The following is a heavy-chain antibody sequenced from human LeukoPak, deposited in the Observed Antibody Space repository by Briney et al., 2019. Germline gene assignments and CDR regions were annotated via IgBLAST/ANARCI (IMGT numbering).Heavy chain of an antibody. V-gene: IGHV4-59*12. D-gene: IGHD2-2*02. Sequence: SETLSLTCTVSGGSISSYYWSWIRQPPGKGLEWIGYIYYSGSTNYNPSLKSRVTISVDTSKNQFSLKLSSVTAADTAVYYCARVSGYCSSTSCYKSAFDIWGQGTMVTVSS. CDR2: IYYSGST. CDR3: ARVSGYCSSTSCYKSAFDI. J-gene: IGHJ3*02. CDR1: GGSISSYY.